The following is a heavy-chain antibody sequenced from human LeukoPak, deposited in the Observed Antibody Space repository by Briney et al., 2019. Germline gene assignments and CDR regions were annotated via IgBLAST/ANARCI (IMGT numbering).Heavy chain of an antibody. D-gene: IGHD2-15*01. Sequence: SVKVSCKASGGTFSSYAISWVRQAPGQGLEWMGGIIPIFGTANYAQKFQGRVTITADKPTSTAYMELSSLRSEDTAVYYCARGIVVVVAATHGVYNWFGPWGQGTLVTVSS. CDR3: ARGIVVVVAATHGVYNWFGP. CDR1: GGTFSSYA. V-gene: IGHV1-69*06. CDR2: IIPIFGTA. J-gene: IGHJ5*02.